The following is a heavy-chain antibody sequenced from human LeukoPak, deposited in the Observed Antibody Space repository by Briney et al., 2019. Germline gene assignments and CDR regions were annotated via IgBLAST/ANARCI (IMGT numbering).Heavy chain of an antibody. CDR3: ARDEIAGIAARTPFRH. CDR1: GGSISSYS. CDR2: IYYSRST. Sequence: SETLSLTCTVSGGSISSYSWSWIRQPPGKGLEWIGYIYYSRSTNYNPPLKSRVTISVDTSKNQFSLKLSSVTAADTAVYYCARDEIAGIAARTPFRHWGQGTLVTVSS. V-gene: IGHV4-59*01. J-gene: IGHJ4*02. D-gene: IGHD6-6*01.